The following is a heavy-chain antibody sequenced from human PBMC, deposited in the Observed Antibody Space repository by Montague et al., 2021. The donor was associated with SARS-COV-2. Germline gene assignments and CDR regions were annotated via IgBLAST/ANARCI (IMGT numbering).Heavy chain of an antibody. CDR1: GGSISSSSYY. V-gene: IGHV4-39*01. D-gene: IGHD3-22*01. Sequence: SETLSLTCTVSGGSISSSSYYWGWIRQPPGQGLVWIGCIYYSGSTYYNPSLKSRVTISVDTYKNQFSLKLSSVTAAATAVYYCASPTYYYDSSGSDAFDIWGQGTMVTVSS. CDR2: IYYSGST. J-gene: IGHJ3*02. CDR3: ASPTYYYDSSGSDAFDI.